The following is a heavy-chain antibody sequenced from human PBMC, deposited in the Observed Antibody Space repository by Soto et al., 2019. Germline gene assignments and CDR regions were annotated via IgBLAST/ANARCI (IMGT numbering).Heavy chain of an antibody. V-gene: IGHV4-39*01. CDR3: ARQYYFGSGRYYNRPFDS. Sequence: SETLSLTCTVSGGSISSGDYYWGWIRQPPEKGLEWIGSIYYSGNTYYNPSLKSRVTISVDTAKNQFSLKLSSVTAADTAVYYCARQYYFGSGRYYNRPFDSWGQGTLVTSPQ. CDR2: IYYSGNT. J-gene: IGHJ4*02. CDR1: GGSISSGDYY. D-gene: IGHD3-10*01.